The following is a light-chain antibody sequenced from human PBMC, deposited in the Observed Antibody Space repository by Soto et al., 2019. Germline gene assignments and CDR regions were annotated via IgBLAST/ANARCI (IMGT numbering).Light chain of an antibody. Sequence: PGEGATLSCRASQGIGDTLAWYQHKPGQTPRLLIYDTSTRATGVPTRFSGSRSGAEFTLTINSLQSDDFAVYYCQPGNDRPLTSGGGTKVDIK. CDR2: DTS. CDR1: QGIGDT. J-gene: IGKJ4*01. CDR3: QPGNDRPLT. V-gene: IGKV3-15*01.